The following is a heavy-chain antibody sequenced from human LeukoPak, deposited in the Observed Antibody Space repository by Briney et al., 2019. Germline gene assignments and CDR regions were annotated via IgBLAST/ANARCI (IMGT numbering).Heavy chain of an antibody. J-gene: IGHJ4*02. V-gene: IGHV4-61*02. Sequence: SETQSLTCTVSGGSLSSGNYYWGWGRQPAGMGLEWVGRIYSSGRTNYDPSLKSRVTISVDTSKNQFSLTLSSVTAADTAVYYCARAHVEMATISRPRNIYFDYWGQGTLVTVSS. CDR3: ARAHVEMATISRPRNIYFDY. D-gene: IGHD5-24*01. CDR2: IYSSGRT. CDR1: GGSLSSGNYY.